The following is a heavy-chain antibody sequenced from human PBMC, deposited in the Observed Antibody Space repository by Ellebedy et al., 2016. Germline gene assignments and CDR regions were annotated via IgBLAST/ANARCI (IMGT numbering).Heavy chain of an antibody. J-gene: IGHJ4*02. V-gene: IGHV3-23*01. D-gene: IGHD2-2*01. CDR1: GFTFSSYA. CDR3: ATGNTATSWVSFDY. Sequence: GGSLRLSXAASGFTFSSYAMNWVRQAPGKGLEWVSVISGSGGSTYYADSVKGRFTISRDNSRNTLCLQMNSLRAEDTAVYYCATGNTATSWVSFDYWGQGILVTVSS. CDR2: ISGSGGST.